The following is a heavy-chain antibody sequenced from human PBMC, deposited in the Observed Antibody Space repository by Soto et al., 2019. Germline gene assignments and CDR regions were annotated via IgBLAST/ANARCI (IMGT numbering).Heavy chain of an antibody. J-gene: IGHJ4*02. Sequence: QVQLVESGGGVVQPGRSLRLSWAASGFTFSSYGMHWVRQAPGKGLEWVAVISYDGSNKYYADSVKGRFTISRDNSKNTLYLQMNSLRAEDTAVYYCAKDQRVVVTAILDYWGQGTLVTVSS. D-gene: IGHD2-21*02. V-gene: IGHV3-30*18. CDR1: GFTFSSYG. CDR3: AKDQRVVVTAILDY. CDR2: ISYDGSNK.